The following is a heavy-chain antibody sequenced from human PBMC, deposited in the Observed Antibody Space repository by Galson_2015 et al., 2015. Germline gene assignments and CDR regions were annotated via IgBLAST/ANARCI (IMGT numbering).Heavy chain of an antibody. D-gene: IGHD4-17*01. CDR2: TCYRSKWYN. J-gene: IGHJ3*02. CDR3: ARHDPVTTFPQDHDAFDI. Sequence: CAISGDSVSSNSAAWNWIRQSPSRGLEWLGRTCYRSKWYNDYAVSVKSRITINPDTSKNQFSLQLNSVTPEDTAVYYCARHDPVTTFPQDHDAFDIWGQGTMVTVSS. CDR1: GDSVSSNSAA. V-gene: IGHV6-1*01.